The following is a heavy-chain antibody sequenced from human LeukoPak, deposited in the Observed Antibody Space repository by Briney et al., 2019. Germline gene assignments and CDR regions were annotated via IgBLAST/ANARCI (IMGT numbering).Heavy chain of an antibody. Sequence: GGSLRLSCAASGFTFSSYSMSWVRQAPGRGLEWVSSIDYSGGSSYYADSVKGRFTISRDNAKNSLYLQMNSLRAEDTAVYYCARRSYCGGDCYGSDAFDIWGQGTMVTVSS. J-gene: IGHJ3*02. CDR3: ARRSYCGGDCYGSDAFDI. CDR2: IDYSGGSS. D-gene: IGHD2-21*02. V-gene: IGHV3-23*01. CDR1: GFTFSSYS.